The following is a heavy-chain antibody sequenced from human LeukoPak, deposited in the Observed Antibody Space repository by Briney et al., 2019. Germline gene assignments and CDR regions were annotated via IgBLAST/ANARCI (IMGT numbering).Heavy chain of an antibody. Sequence: SVKVSCKASGGTFSSYAISWVRQAPGQGLEWMGGIIPIFGTANYAQKFQGRVTITADESTSTAYMELSSLRSEDTAVYYCATRGTYYYGSGSYWNWFDPWGQGSLVTVSS. CDR3: ATRGTYYYGSGSYWNWFDP. V-gene: IGHV1-69*13. CDR2: IIPIFGTA. CDR1: GGTFSSYA. D-gene: IGHD3-10*01. J-gene: IGHJ5*02.